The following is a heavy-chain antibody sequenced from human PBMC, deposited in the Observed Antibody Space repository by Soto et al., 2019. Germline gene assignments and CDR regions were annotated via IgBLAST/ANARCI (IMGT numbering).Heavy chain of an antibody. CDR2: ISGSGGST. CDR3: AKDQLNKWLPPFDAFDI. CDR1: GFTFSSYA. V-gene: IGHV3-23*01. J-gene: IGHJ3*02. Sequence: PGGSLRFSCAASGFTFSSYAMSWVRQAPGKGLEWVSAISGSGGSTYYADSVKGRFTISRDNSKNTLYLQMNSLRAEDTAVYYCAKDQLNKWLPPFDAFDIWGQGTMVTVSS. D-gene: IGHD6-19*01.